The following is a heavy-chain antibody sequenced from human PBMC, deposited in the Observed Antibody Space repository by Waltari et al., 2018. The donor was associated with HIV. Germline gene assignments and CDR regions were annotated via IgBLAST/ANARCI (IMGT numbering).Heavy chain of an antibody. D-gene: IGHD6-19*01. CDR1: GFTFSSYW. V-gene: IGHV3-7*01. CDR2: IKQDGSGK. Sequence: EVQLVESGGGLVQPGGSLRLSCAASGFTFSSYWMSWVRQAPGKGREWVANIKQDGSGKYYVDSVKGRFTISRDNAKNSLYLQMNSLRAEDTAVYYCARDGVAGRGDYYYGMDVWGQGTTVTVSS. CDR3: ARDGVAGRGDYYYGMDV. J-gene: IGHJ6*02.